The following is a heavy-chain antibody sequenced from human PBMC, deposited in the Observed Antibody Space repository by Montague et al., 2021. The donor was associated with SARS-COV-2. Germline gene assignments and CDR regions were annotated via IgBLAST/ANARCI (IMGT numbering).Heavy chain of an antibody. CDR1: GGSISSGGYY. D-gene: IGHD2-2*01. J-gene: IGHJ4*02. CDR3: ARTPAVYVVVVPAARGHLDY. CDR2: IYYSGST. V-gene: IGHV4-31*03. Sequence: TLSLTCTVSGGSISSGGYYWSWIRQHPGKGLEWIGYIYYSGSTYYXXXLKSRVTISVDTSKNQFSLKLSSVTAADTAVYYCARTPAVYVVVVPAARGHLDYWGQGTLVTVSS.